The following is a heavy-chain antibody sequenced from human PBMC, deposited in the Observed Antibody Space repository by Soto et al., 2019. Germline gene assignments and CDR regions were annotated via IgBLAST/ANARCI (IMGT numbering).Heavy chain of an antibody. D-gene: IGHD3-10*01. CDR1: GGSISSSNW. CDR3: ARVRYYYGSGSYYRYYYYYGIDV. CDR2: IYHSGST. V-gene: IGHV4-4*02. Sequence: SETLSLTCAVSGGSISSSNWWSWVRQPPGKGLEWIGEIYHSGSTNYNPSLKSRVTISVDKSKNQFSLKLSSVTAADTAVYYCARVRYYYGSGSYYRYYYYYGIDVWGQGTTVTVSS. J-gene: IGHJ6*02.